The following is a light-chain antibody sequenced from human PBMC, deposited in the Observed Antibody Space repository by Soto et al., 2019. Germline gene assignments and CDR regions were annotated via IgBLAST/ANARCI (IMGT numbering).Light chain of an antibody. Sequence: DIQMTQSPSTLSASVGDRVTITCRASQSISSWLAWCQQRPGKAPKLLIHKASNLESGVPSRFSGSGSGTEFTLTISSLQPDDSATYYCQQYNRYSTFGQGTKVDIK. J-gene: IGKJ1*01. CDR2: KAS. CDR3: QQYNRYST. V-gene: IGKV1-5*03. CDR1: QSISSW.